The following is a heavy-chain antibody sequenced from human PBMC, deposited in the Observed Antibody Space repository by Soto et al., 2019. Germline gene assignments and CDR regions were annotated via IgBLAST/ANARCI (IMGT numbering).Heavy chain of an antibody. J-gene: IGHJ6*03. CDR1: GYTFTSYD. Sequence: ASVKVSCKASGYTFTSYDINWVRQATGQGLERMGWMNPNSGNTGYAQKFQGRVTMTRNTSISTAYMELSSLRSEDTAVYYCARGPELYDFWSGQERYYYYYYMDVWGKGTTVTVSS. CDR3: ARGPELYDFWSGQERYYYYYYMDV. V-gene: IGHV1-8*01. CDR2: MNPNSGNT. D-gene: IGHD3-3*01.